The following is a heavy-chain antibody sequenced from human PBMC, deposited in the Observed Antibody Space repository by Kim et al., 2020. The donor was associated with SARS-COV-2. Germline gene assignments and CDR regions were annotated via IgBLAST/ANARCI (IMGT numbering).Heavy chain of an antibody. CDR3: EKDHPSSGRPAFDS. J-gene: IGHJ4*02. Sequence: GGSLRLSCVASGFTFTSRAMSWVRQTPGKGLEWVASINNGGNPYYADSVEGRFTVSKDITKATLYLQMDSLRTGDTALFYCEKDHPSSGRPAFDSWGQGTLVTVST. CDR1: GFTFTSRA. V-gene: IGHV3-23*01. CDR2: INNGGNP. D-gene: IGHD6-19*01.